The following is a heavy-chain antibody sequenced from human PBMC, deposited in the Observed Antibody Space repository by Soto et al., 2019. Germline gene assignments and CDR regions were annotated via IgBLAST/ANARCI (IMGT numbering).Heavy chain of an antibody. CDR1: GFTFSYYW. CDR2: THSDGSST. V-gene: IGHV3-74*01. J-gene: IGHJ3*01. Sequence: EVQLLESGGGLVQPGESLRLSCAASGFTFSYYWMHWVRQAPGMGLVWVSRTHSDGSSTTYADSVKGRFTISRDNARNTLYLQMNSLRAEDTAVYYCARGDRGAFDLWGQGTVVTVSS. CDR3: ARGDRGAFDL. D-gene: IGHD1-26*01.